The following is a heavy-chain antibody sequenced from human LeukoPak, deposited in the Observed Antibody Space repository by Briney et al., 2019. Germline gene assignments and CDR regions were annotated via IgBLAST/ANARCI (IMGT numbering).Heavy chain of an antibody. CDR1: GGTFSSYA. V-gene: IGHV1-69*05. D-gene: IGHD1-26*01. Sequence: SVKVSCKASGGTFSSYAISWVRQAPGQGLEWMGRIIPIFGTANYAQKFQGRVTITTDESTSTAYTELSSLRSEDTAVYYCARARSGSYYSYWGQGTLVTVSS. CDR2: IIPIFGTA. CDR3: ARARSGSYYSY. J-gene: IGHJ4*02.